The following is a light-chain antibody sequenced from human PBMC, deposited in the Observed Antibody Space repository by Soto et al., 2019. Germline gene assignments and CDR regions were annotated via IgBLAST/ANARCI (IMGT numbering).Light chain of an antibody. CDR1: SSNIGSNT. CDR2: SNN. CDR3: AAWDDSLNGPYVV. Sequence: QSVLTQPPSASGTPGQRVTISCSGSSSNIGSNTVNWYQQLPGTAPKLLIYSNNQRPSGVPDRFSGSKSGTSASLAISGLQSEDVADYYCAAWDDSLNGPYVVFGGGTKVTVL. V-gene: IGLV1-44*01. J-gene: IGLJ2*01.